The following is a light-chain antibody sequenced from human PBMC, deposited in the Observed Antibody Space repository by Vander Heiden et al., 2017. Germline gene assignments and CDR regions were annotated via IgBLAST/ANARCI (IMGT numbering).Light chain of an antibody. CDR3: QQFANSPQT. CDR1: QSITTS. Sequence: IVLTQSTGPLSLSPGERATLSCRASQSITTSLLWYQQKPGQAPRLLIYGASSRTTGIPDRFTGSGSWTDFTLTISRLEPEDFAVYYCQQFANSPQTFGQGTKVEIK. J-gene: IGKJ1*01. CDR2: GAS. V-gene: IGKV3-20*01.